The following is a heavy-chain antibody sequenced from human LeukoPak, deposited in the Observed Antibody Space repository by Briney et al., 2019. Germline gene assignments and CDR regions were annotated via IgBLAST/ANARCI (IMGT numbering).Heavy chain of an antibody. D-gene: IGHD3-10*01. V-gene: IGHV4-34*01. CDR3: ARGTTMVRGVNGYYMGV. Sequence: SETLSLTCAVYGGSFSGYYWSWIRQPPGKGLEWIGEINHSGSTNYNPSLKSRVTISVDTSKNQFSLKLSSVTAADTAVYYCARGTTMVRGVNGYYMGVWGKGTTVTVSS. CDR2: INHSGST. J-gene: IGHJ6*03. CDR1: GGSFSGYY.